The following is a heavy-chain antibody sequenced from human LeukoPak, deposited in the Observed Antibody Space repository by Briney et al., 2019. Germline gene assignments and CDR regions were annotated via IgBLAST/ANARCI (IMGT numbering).Heavy chain of an antibody. V-gene: IGHV3-21*01. CDR1: GFSFSSYS. CDR2: ISSSSSYI. Sequence: GGSLRLSCAASGFSFSSYSMNWVRQAPGKGLGWVSSISSSSSYIYYADSVKGRFTISRDNAKNSLYLQMNSLRAEDTAVYYCARDNYYDGSGYYRYYFDYWGQGTLVTVSS. D-gene: IGHD3-22*01. CDR3: ARDNYYDGSGYYRYYFDY. J-gene: IGHJ4*02.